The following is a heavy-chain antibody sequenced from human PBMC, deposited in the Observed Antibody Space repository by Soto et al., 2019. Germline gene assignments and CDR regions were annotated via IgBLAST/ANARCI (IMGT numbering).Heavy chain of an antibody. J-gene: IGHJ4*02. Sequence: SETLSLTCAVYGGSFSGYYWSWIRQPPGKGLEWIGEINHSGSTNYNPSLKSRVTISVDTSKNQFSLKLSSVTAADTSVYYCARGVYNTVFGVISLDYWGQGTLVTVSS. D-gene: IGHD3-3*01. CDR1: GGSFSGYY. CDR2: INHSGST. CDR3: ARGVYNTVFGVISLDY. V-gene: IGHV4-34*01.